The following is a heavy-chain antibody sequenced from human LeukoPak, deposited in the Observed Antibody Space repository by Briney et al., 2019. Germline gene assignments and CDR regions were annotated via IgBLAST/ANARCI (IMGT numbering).Heavy chain of an antibody. D-gene: IGHD3-22*01. CDR1: GGSISSSNW. CDR3: ARYYYDSSGSGNFDY. V-gene: IGHV4-4*02. CDR2: IYHSGST. Sequence: PSETLSLTCAVSGGSISSSNWWSWVRQPPGKGLEWIGEIYHSGSTNYNPSLKSRVTISVDTSKDQFSLKLSSVTAADTAVYYCARYYYDSSGSGNFDYWGQGTLVTVSS. J-gene: IGHJ4*02.